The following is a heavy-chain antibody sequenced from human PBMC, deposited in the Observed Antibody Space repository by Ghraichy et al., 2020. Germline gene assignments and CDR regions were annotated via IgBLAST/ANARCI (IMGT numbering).Heavy chain of an antibody. CDR3: AGYSSSWYGT. V-gene: IGHV4-59*01. Sequence: SETLSLTCTVSGGSISSYYWSWIRQPPGKGLEWIGYIYYSGSTNYNPSLKSRVTISVDTSKNQFSLKLSSVTAADTAVYYCAGYSSSWYGTWGQGTLVTVSS. CDR1: GGSISSYY. J-gene: IGHJ5*02. CDR2: IYYSGST. D-gene: IGHD6-13*01.